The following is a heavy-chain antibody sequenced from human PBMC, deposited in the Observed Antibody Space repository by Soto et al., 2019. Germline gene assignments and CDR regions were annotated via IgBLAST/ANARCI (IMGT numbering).Heavy chain of an antibody. V-gene: IGHV1-24*01. CDR3: ETFLWMASGYYYGMDV. D-gene: IGHD2-2*03. CDR2: FDPEDGET. J-gene: IGHJ6*02. CDR1: GYTLTELA. Sequence: ASVKVSCKVSGYTLTELAMHWVRQAPGKGLEWMGGFDPEDGETIYAQKFQGRVTMTEDTSTDTAYMELSSLRSEDTAVYYCETFLWMASGYYYGMDVCGQXTTVTVS.